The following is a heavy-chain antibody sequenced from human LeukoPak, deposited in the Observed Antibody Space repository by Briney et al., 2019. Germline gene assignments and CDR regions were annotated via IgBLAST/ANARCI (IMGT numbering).Heavy chain of an antibody. Sequence: TGGSLRLSCAASGFTFSSYSMNWVRQAPGKGLEWVSSISSSSSYIYYADSVKGRFTISRDNAKNSLYLQMNSLRAEDTAVYYCARGNLWFGELVYWGQGTLVTVSS. CDR1: GFTFSSYS. D-gene: IGHD3-10*01. CDR3: ARGNLWFGELVY. J-gene: IGHJ4*02. V-gene: IGHV3-21*01. CDR2: ISSSSSYI.